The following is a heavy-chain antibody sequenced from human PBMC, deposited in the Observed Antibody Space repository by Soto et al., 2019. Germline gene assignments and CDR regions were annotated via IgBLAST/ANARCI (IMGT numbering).Heavy chain of an antibody. CDR2: ISGSGGST. J-gene: IGHJ3*01. D-gene: IGHD6-25*01. CDR1: GFTFSSYA. Sequence: EVQLLESGGGLVQPGGSLRLSCAASGFTFSSYAMSWFRQAPGKGLEWVSAISGSGGSTYYADSVKGRFTISRDNSNNTLYLQMNSLRAEDTAVYYCAKNRMGYAYSCAAFDLWGQGTMVTVSS. CDR3: AKNRMGYAYSCAAFDL. V-gene: IGHV3-23*01.